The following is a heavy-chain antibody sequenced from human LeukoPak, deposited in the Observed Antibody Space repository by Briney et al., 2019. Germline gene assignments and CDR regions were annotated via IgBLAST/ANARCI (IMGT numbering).Heavy chain of an antibody. V-gene: IGHV3-15*01. CDR2: IKSKTDGGTT. Sequence: GGSLRLSCAASGFTFNNAWMTWVRQAPGKGLEWVGRIKSKTDGGTTDYAAPVKGRFTISRDDSKNTLYLHMNSLKTEDTAVYYFTTAPVVIIDYWGQGTLVTVSS. J-gene: IGHJ4*02. CDR1: GFTFNNAW. CDR3: TTAPVVIIDY. D-gene: IGHD3-22*01.